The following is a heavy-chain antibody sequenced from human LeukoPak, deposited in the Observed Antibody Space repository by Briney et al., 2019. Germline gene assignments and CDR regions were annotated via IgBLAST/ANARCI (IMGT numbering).Heavy chain of an antibody. V-gene: IGHV3-23*01. D-gene: IGHD2-15*01. CDR2: ISGSGENT. J-gene: IGHJ4*02. CDR3: AKGHCSGGSCYGTDY. CDR1: GFTFSSYA. Sequence: GGSLRLSCAASGFTFSSYAMRWVRQAPGKGLEWVSAISGSGENTFYADSVKGRFAIARDNSKNTLYLRMNSLRAEDTAVYYCAKGHCSGGSCYGTDYWGQGTLVTVSS.